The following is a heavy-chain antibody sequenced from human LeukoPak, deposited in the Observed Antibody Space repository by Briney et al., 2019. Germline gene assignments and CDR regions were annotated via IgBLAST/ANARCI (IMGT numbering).Heavy chain of an antibody. CDR3: ARTDYYDKSIDY. V-gene: IGHV3-74*01. CDR2: INSDGSNI. Sequence: GGSLRLSCAASGFTFNGHWMHWVRQAPGKGLVWLSRINSDGSNIAYADSVKGRFTISRDNAKNSLYLQMNSLRAEDTAVYYCARTDYYDKSIDYWGQGTLVTVSS. CDR1: GFTFNGHW. D-gene: IGHD3-22*01. J-gene: IGHJ4*02.